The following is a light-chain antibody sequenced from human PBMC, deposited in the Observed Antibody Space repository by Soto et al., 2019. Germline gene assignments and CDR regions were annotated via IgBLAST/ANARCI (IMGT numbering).Light chain of an antibody. CDR2: DAS. V-gene: IGKV3-20*01. CDR3: QQYGSPPLT. J-gene: IGKJ4*01. Sequence: EIVLTQSPGTLSLSPGERATLSCRASQSVTSSYLAWYQQKPGQAPRLLIFDASSRATGIPDRFSGSGSGTDFTLTISRLEPEDFVVYYCQQYGSPPLTFGGGTKVEIK. CDR1: QSVTSSY.